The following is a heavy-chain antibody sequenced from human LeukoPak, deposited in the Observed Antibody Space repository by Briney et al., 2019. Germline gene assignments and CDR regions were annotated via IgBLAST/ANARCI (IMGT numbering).Heavy chain of an antibody. D-gene: IGHD2-2*01. CDR3: ARGGCSSTSCFPDY. CDR1: GFTFSSYW. V-gene: IGHV3-74*01. CDR2: INSDGSSI. J-gene: IGHJ4*02. Sequence: GGSLRLSCAASGFTFSSYWMHWVRHAPGKGLVWVPRINSDGSSISYADSVKGRFTISRDNAKNTLYLQMNSLRAEDTAVYYCARGGCSSTSCFPDYWGQGTLVTVSS.